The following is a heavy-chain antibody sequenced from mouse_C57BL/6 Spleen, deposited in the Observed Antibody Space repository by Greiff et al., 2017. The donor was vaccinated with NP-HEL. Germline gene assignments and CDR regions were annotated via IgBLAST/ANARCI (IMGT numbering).Heavy chain of an antibody. Sequence: QVQLQQSGPGLVQPSQSLSITCTVSGFSLTSYGVHWVRQSPGKGLEWLGVIWRGGSTDYNAAFMSRLSITKDNSKSQVFFKMNSLQADDTAIYNCATPAQATQAWFAYWGQGTLVTVSA. CDR2: IWRGGST. J-gene: IGHJ3*01. D-gene: IGHD3-2*02. V-gene: IGHV2-5*01. CDR1: GFSLTSYG. CDR3: ATPAQATQAWFAY.